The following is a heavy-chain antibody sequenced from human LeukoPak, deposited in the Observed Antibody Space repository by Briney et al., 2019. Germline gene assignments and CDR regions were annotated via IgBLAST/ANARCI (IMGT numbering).Heavy chain of an antibody. Sequence: GGYLRLSCAASGFTFDDYAMPWVRQAPGKGLEWVSGISWNSGSIGYADSVKGRFTISRDNAKNSLYLRMNSLRAEDTALYYCAKEYYDSSGSFDYWGQGTLVTVSS. CDR1: GFTFDDYA. J-gene: IGHJ4*02. V-gene: IGHV3-9*01. CDR3: AKEYYDSSGSFDY. CDR2: ISWNSGSI. D-gene: IGHD3-22*01.